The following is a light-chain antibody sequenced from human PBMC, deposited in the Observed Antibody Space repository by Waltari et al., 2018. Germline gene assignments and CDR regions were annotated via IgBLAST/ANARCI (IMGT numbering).Light chain of an antibody. CDR2: YSN. CDR1: SSTTGSNT. J-gene: IGLJ2*01. Sequence: QSVVTQPPSASGTPGQRVTISVSGSSSTTGSNTENWYQHVPGTAPKLLIYYSNPRPSGVPDRFSASKSGTSASLAISGLQSEDEADYYCATWDDSLNVVFGGGTKLTVL. CDR3: ATWDDSLNVV. V-gene: IGLV1-44*01.